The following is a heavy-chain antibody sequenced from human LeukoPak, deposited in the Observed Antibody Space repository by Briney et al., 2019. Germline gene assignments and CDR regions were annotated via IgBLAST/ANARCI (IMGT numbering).Heavy chain of an antibody. V-gene: IGHV3-30*02. CDR3: AKDSPITIFGVVKGLLNYFDY. CDR2: IRYDGSNK. CDR1: GFTFGSYG. J-gene: IGHJ4*02. D-gene: IGHD3-3*01. Sequence: AGGSLRLSCAASGFTFGSYGMHWVRQAPGKGLEWVAFIRYDGSNKYYADSVKGRFTISRDNSKNTLYLQMNSLRAEDTAVYYCAKDSPITIFGVVKGLLNYFDYWGQGTLVTVSS.